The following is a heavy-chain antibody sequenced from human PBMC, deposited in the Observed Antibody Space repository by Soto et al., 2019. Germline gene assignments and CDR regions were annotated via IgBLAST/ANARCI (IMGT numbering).Heavy chain of an antibody. Sequence: ASVEVSCKASGSTFTSCGIPWLRQAPEQRLEWMAWINPYNRNTKYAEKFMGRVTLTTDTSTATAYMEVRSLTSDDTAVFYCARVAVRVAGRRVWPDWGQGTPVAVPQ. CDR3: ARVAVRVAGRRVWPD. CDR2: INPYNRNT. J-gene: IGHJ4*02. V-gene: IGHV1-18*01. D-gene: IGHD3-16*01. CDR1: GSTFTSCG.